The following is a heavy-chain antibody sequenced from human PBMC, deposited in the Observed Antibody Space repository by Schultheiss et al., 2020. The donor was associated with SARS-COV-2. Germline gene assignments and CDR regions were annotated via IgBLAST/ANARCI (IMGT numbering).Heavy chain of an antibody. Sequence: GGSLRLSCAASGFTFSSYAMSWIRQAPGKGLEWVSYISSSSSYTNYADSVKGRFTISRDNAKNSLYLQMNSLRAEDTAVYYCARGRTDDPESNQYYFDYWGQGTLVTVSS. CDR2: ISSSSSYT. D-gene: IGHD1-14*01. CDR1: GFTFSSYA. CDR3: ARGRTDDPESNQYYFDY. V-gene: IGHV3-21*05. J-gene: IGHJ4*02.